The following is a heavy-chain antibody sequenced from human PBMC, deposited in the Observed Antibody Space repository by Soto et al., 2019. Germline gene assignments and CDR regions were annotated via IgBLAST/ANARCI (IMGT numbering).Heavy chain of an antibody. CDR2: INPNSGDT. J-gene: IGHJ1*01. V-gene: IGHV1-2*02. D-gene: IGHD2-2*01. Sequence: ASVKVSCKPSGYTFTDYYLHWVRQAPGQGLEWMGWINPNSGDTKYAQKFQGRVTVTRDSSISTVYMELNGLRSDDTAVYYCAAVQQGCSGPTCFGRIAEYFLHWGQGTLVTVSS. CDR3: AAVQQGCSGPTCFGRIAEYFLH. CDR1: GYTFTDYY.